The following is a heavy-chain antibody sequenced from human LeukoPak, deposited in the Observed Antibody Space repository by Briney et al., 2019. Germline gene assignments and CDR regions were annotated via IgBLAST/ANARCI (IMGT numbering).Heavy chain of an antibody. CDR2: ISDSGST. Sequence: SETLSLTCTVSGGSISSYYWSWIRQPPGQGLEWIGYISDSGSTNYNPFLKSRITISGDTPGNQVSLKLSSVTAADTAVYYCARKISYISVFDYWGQGALVTVSS. CDR1: GGSISSYY. D-gene: IGHD2-15*01. J-gene: IGHJ4*02. V-gene: IGHV4-59*01. CDR3: ARKISYISVFDY.